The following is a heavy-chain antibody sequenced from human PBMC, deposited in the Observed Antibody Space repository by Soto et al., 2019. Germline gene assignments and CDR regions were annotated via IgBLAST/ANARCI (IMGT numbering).Heavy chain of an antibody. Sequence: GASVKVSCKASGYTFTSYYMHWVRQAPGQGLEWMGIINPSGGSTSYAQKFQGRVTMTRDTSTSTVYMELSSLRSEDTAVYYCAREPILWFGELGPEYYFDYWGQGTLVTVSS. CDR3: AREPILWFGELGPEYYFDY. V-gene: IGHV1-46*01. CDR1: GYTFTSYY. CDR2: INPSGGST. D-gene: IGHD3-10*01. J-gene: IGHJ4*02.